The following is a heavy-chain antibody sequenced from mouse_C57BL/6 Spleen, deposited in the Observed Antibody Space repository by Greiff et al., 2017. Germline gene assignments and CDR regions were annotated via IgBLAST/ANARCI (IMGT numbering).Heavy chain of an antibody. V-gene: IGHV5-6*01. CDR1: GFTFSSYG. CDR2: ISSGGSYT. CDR3: ARVGSYDGQGYFDY. J-gene: IGHJ2*01. Sequence: EVQVVESGGDLVKPGGSLTLSCAASGFTFSSYGMSWVRPTPDKRLAWVATISSGGSYTYYPDSVKGRFTISRDNAKNTLYLQMSSLKSEDTAMYYCARVGSYDGQGYFDYWGQGTTLTVSS. D-gene: IGHD2-3*01.